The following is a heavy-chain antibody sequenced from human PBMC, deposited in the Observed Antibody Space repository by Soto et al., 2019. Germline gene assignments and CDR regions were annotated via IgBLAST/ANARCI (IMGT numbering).Heavy chain of an antibody. CDR2: ISWNSGSI. CDR3: AKDSVAGLSYYGMDV. CDR1: GFTFDDYA. Sequence: RLSCAASGFTFDDYAMHWVRQAPGKGLEWVSGISWNSGSIGYADSVKGRFTISRDNAKNSLYLQMNSLRAEDTALYYCAKDSVAGLSYYGMDVWGQGTTVTVSS. D-gene: IGHD6-19*01. J-gene: IGHJ6*02. V-gene: IGHV3-9*01.